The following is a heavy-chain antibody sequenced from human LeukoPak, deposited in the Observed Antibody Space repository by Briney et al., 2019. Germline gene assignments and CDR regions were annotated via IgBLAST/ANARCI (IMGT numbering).Heavy chain of an antibody. CDR1: GFTFSRYD. Sequence: GRSLRLSCAASGFTFSRYDMHWVRQATGKGLEWVSVISSSGDPYYPGSVKGRFTISRENAKNSLYLQMNSLRAGDTAVYYCARGYCSGGNCYDAFDIWGRGTMVTVS. J-gene: IGHJ3*02. V-gene: IGHV3-13*05. D-gene: IGHD2-15*01. CDR2: ISSSGDP. CDR3: ARGYCSGGNCYDAFDI.